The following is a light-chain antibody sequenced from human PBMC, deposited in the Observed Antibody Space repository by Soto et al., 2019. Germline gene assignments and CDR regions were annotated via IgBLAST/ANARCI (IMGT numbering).Light chain of an antibody. Sequence: IQMTQSPSTLSASVGHRVTITCRASQSISSWLAWYQQKPGKAPKLRSYKSSSLESGVPSRFSGSGTGTEFTLTISSLQPDDFATYYCQQYNSYSRLTFGGGTKVEIK. CDR1: QSISSW. CDR3: QQYNSYSRLT. J-gene: IGKJ4*01. V-gene: IGKV1-5*03. CDR2: KSS.